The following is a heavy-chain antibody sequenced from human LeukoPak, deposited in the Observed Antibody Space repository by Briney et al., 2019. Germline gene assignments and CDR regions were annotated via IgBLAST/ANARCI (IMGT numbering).Heavy chain of an antibody. CDR1: GGSISSYY. J-gene: IGHJ4*02. CDR2: IYTSGST. Sequence: SETLSLTRTVSGGSISSYYWSWIRQPPGKGLEWIGYIYTSGSTNYNPSLKSRVTISVDTSKNQFSLKLSSVTAADTAVYYCASDRGYSYGLLGYWGQGTLVTVSS. V-gene: IGHV4-4*09. D-gene: IGHD5-18*01. CDR3: ASDRGYSYGLLGY.